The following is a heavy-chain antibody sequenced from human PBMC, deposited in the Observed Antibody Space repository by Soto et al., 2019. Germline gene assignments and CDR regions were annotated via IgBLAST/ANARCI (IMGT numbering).Heavy chain of an antibody. CDR1: CYTFTNFG. Sequence: SVKVSFKASCYTFTNFGVTWGRRAPVQGLEWMGWISAYTDTPNYAQKFQGRVTMTIDTSTSTAYMDLRSLTSDDTAVYYCARVIPGVEAWFDPWGQGTLVTVYS. D-gene: IGHD2-2*01. V-gene: IGHV1-18*01. CDR3: ARVIPGVEAWFDP. CDR2: ISAYTDTP. J-gene: IGHJ5*02.